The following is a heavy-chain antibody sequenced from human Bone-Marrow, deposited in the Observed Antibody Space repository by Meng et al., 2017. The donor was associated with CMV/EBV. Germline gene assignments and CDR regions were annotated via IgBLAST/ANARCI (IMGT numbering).Heavy chain of an antibody. D-gene: IGHD3-3*01. Sequence: ASVKVSCKASGYTFTTYDINWVRQATGQGLEWMGWMNPNSGNTGYAQKFQGRVTLTRVTSISTAYMELSSLTSDDTAVYYCTREENDFWSGYPDRFDYWGQGTLVTVSS. CDR2: MNPNSGNT. CDR3: TREENDFWSGYPDRFDY. J-gene: IGHJ4*02. CDR1: GYTFTTYD. V-gene: IGHV1-8*01.